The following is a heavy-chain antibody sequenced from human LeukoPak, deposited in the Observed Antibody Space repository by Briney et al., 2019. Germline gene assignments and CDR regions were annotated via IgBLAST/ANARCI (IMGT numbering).Heavy chain of an antibody. V-gene: IGHV4-59*08. J-gene: IGHJ3*02. Sequence: PSETLSLTCTVSGGSISRYYWSWIRQPPGKGLEWIGYIYYSGSTNYNPSLKSRVTISVDTSKNQFSLKLSSVTAADTAVYYCARHLPRLLWFGELLSSVDAFDIWGQGTMVTVSS. CDR3: ARHLPRLLWFGELLSSVDAFDI. CDR2: IYYSGST. CDR1: GGSISRYY. D-gene: IGHD3-10*01.